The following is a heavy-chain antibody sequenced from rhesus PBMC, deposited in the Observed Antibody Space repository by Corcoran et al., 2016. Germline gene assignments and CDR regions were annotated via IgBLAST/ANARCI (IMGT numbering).Heavy chain of an antibody. CDR2: ISENGGTI. J-gene: IGHJ4*01. CDR1: GFTFSSYE. V-gene: IGHV3-100*02. Sequence: DVQLVESGGGLVKPGGSLRLSCVASGFTFSSYEMHWVRQDPGKGLEWVSVISENGGTIYYSDSVKGRFTISRDNAKNSLFLQMNRLRAEDTAVYYCMYCSGGGNYGWGQGVLVTVSS. D-gene: IGHD2-39*02. CDR3: MYCSGGGNYG.